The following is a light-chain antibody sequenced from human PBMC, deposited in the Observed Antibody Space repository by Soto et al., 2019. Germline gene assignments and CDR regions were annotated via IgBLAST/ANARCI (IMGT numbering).Light chain of an antibody. Sequence: AIRMTQSPSSFSASTGDRVTITCRASQGISSYLAWYQQKPGKAPKLLIYAASTLQSGVPSRFSGSGSGTDFTLTISCLQSEDFATYYCQQYYSYPPETFGQGTKLEIK. CDR1: QGISSY. V-gene: IGKV1-8*01. CDR2: AAS. CDR3: QQYYSYPPET. J-gene: IGKJ2*01.